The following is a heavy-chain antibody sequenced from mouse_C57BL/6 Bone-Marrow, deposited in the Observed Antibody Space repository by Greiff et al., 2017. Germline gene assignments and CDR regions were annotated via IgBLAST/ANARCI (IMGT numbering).Heavy chain of an antibody. V-gene: IGHV14-4*01. D-gene: IGHD1-1*01. CDR1: GFNITDDY. Sequence: VQLQQSGAELVRPGASVKLSCTASGFNITDDYMHWVKQRPEQGLEWIGWIDPDNGDTESASKFQGKAIITADTSSNTAYLQLSSLTSEDTAVYYCTRSCWFAYWGQGTLVTVSA. CDR2: IDPDNGDT. J-gene: IGHJ3*01. CDR3: TRSCWFAY.